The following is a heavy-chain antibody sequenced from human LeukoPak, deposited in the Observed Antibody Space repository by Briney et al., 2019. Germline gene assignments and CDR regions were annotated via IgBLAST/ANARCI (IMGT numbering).Heavy chain of an antibody. CDR1: GYSFTSHW. Sequence: GESLKISCKGSGYSFTSHWIGWVRQMPGRGLEWMGVIYPGDSDTRYSPSFQGQVTISADKSISTAYLQWSSLKASDTAMYYCARLPGPPYYDILTFDYWGQGTLVTVSS. CDR3: ARLPGPPYYDILTFDY. D-gene: IGHD3-9*01. CDR2: IYPGDSDT. J-gene: IGHJ4*02. V-gene: IGHV5-51*01.